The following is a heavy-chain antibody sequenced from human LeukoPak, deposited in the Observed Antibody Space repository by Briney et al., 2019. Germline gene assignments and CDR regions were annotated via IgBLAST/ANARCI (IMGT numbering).Heavy chain of an antibody. J-gene: IGHJ4*02. CDR2: IIPIFGTA. CDR3: AREGEPYGGNSLQPGFDY. CDR1: GGTFSSYA. D-gene: IGHD4-23*01. V-gene: IGHV1-69*05. Sequence: ASVKVSCKASGGTFSSYAMSWVRQAPGQGLEWMGGIIPIFGTANYAQKFQGRVTITTDESTSTAYMELSSLRSEDTAVYYCAREGEPYGGNSLQPGFDYWGQGTLVTVSS.